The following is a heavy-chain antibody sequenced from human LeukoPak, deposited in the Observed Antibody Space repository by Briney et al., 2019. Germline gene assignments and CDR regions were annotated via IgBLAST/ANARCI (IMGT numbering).Heavy chain of an antibody. CDR1: GFTFSSYA. CDR2: ISSSSNYI. CDR3: ARSTSAFDI. V-gene: IGHV3-21*01. Sequence: PGGSLRLSCAASGFTFSSYAMSWVRQAPGKGLEWVSSISSSSNYIYYADSMKGRFTISRDNAKNSLYLQMNSLRAEDTAVYYCARSTSAFDIWGQGTMVTVSS. D-gene: IGHD1-1*01. J-gene: IGHJ3*02.